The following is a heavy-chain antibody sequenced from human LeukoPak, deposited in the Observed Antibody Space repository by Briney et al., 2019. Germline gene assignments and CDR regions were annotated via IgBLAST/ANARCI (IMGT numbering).Heavy chain of an antibody. CDR1: GGTFSNYA. J-gene: IGHJ4*02. D-gene: IGHD1-26*01. V-gene: IGHV1-69*01. CDR3: ARDSGSGNNDY. Sequence: SVKVSCKASGGTFSNYAISWVRQAPGQGLEWMGGITPLFGTAKYAQKFQGRVTITADESASTAYMELSSLRSEDAAVYYCARDSGSGNNDYWGQGTLVTVSS. CDR2: ITPLFGTA.